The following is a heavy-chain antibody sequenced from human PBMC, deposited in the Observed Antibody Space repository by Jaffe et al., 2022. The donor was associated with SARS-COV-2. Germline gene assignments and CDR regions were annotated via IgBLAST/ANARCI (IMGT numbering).Heavy chain of an antibody. CDR1: GFTFDDYA. CDR2: ISWNSGSI. V-gene: IGHV3-9*01. Sequence: EVQLVESGGGLVQPGRSLRLSCAASGFTFDDYAMHWVRQAPGKGLEWVSGISWNSGSIGYADSVKGRFTISRDNAKNSLYLQMNSLRAEDTALYYCAKVGQRKSITGTTAGIDYWGQGTLVTVSS. J-gene: IGHJ4*02. D-gene: IGHD1-20*01. CDR3: AKVGQRKSITGTTAGIDY.